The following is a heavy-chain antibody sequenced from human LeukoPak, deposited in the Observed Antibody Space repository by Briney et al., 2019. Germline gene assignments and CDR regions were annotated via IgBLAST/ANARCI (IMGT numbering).Heavy chain of an antibody. CDR1: AKTISSSGYY. V-gene: IGHV4-39*02. CDR2: IYHSGRT. J-gene: IGHJ5*02. Sequence: NPGQTHSLAYTVTAKTISSSGYYCGWIRPPPRKGQEWIGCIYHSGRTYYSPSLKSRVIISVDTSKDQSSLKLSSVAAADTAVYYCARDPTAAGKGAWFDPWGQGTLVSVSS. CDR3: ARDPTAAGKGAWFDP. D-gene: IGHD6-13*01.